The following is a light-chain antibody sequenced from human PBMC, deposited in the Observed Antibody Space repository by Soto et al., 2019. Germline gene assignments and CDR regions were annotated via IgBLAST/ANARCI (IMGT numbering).Light chain of an antibody. CDR2: ENN. J-gene: IGLJ3*02. Sequence: QSVLTQPPSVSAAPGQRVSISCSGSRSNIGSNYVSWYQQFPGSAPTLLIYENNRRPSGIPDRFSGSKSGTSATLGITGLQIGDEADYYCGTWDDALNVRVFGGGTKLTVL. CDR3: GTWDDALNVRV. CDR1: RSNIGSNY. V-gene: IGLV1-51*02.